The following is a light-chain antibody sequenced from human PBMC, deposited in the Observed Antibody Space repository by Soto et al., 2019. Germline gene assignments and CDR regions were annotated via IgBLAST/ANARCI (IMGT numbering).Light chain of an antibody. Sequence: EIVLTQYAAAVSVSPGERATLSCRASQSVGSNLAWYQQNPGQAPRLLIYGASARVTGIPARFSGSGSGTEFTLTISSLQSEDFAVYYCQQYNNWPPITFGQGTRLEIK. V-gene: IGKV3-15*01. CDR1: QSVGSN. J-gene: IGKJ5*01. CDR2: GAS. CDR3: QQYNNWPPIT.